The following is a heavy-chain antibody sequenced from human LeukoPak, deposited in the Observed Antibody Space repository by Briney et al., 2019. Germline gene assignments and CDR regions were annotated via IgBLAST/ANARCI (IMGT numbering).Heavy chain of an antibody. Sequence: SETLSLTCTVSDGSISSYYWSWIRQPPGKGLEWIGYIYYSGSTNYNPSLKSRVTISVDTSKNQFSLKLSSVTAADTAVYYCARVKQPRYYFDYWGQGTLVTVSS. D-gene: IGHD6-13*01. J-gene: IGHJ4*02. CDR1: DGSISSYY. CDR2: IYYSGST. CDR3: ARVKQPRYYFDY. V-gene: IGHV4-59*01.